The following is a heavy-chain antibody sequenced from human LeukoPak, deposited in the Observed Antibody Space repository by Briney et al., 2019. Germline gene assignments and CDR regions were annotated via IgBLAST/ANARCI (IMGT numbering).Heavy chain of an antibody. J-gene: IGHJ4*02. Sequence: SETLSLTCAVYGGSFSGYYWSWIRQPPGKGLEWTGEINHSGSTNYNPSLKSRVTISVDTSKNQFSLKLSSVTAADTAVYYCARGRQRVWFGELGKSFDYWGQGTLVTVSS. CDR1: GGSFSGYY. D-gene: IGHD3-10*01. V-gene: IGHV4-34*01. CDR3: ARGRQRVWFGELGKSFDY. CDR2: INHSGST.